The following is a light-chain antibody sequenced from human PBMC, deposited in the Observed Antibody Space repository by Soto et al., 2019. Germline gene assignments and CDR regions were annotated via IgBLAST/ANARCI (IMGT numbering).Light chain of an antibody. CDR3: QHWS. J-gene: IGKJ1*01. CDR2: AAS. V-gene: IGKV3-20*01. Sequence: EVVLTQSPGTLSLSPGERATLSCRASQSVSSSQLTWFQQKPGQAPRLLIYAASSRAAGIPDRFSGSGSGTEFTLTISRLQPEDVATYYCQHWSFGQGTKVEI. CDR1: QSVSSSQ.